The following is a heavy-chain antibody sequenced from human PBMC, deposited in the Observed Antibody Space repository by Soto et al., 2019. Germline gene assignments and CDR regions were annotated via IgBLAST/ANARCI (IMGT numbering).Heavy chain of an antibody. D-gene: IGHD6-25*01. CDR2: ISGSLGSA. V-gene: IGHV3-23*01. CDR1: VFTGNDCA. Sequence: GGSLIXSCSFSVFTGNDCAISCFRDSPGKGLEWVSTISGSLGSAYYAASVEGRFTISGDNSNNTLYLQMNSLRVGDTATYYCAKDSRLTGFAILIHDLDIWGQGTMVTVSS. J-gene: IGHJ3*02. CDR3: AKDSRLTGFAILIHDLDI.